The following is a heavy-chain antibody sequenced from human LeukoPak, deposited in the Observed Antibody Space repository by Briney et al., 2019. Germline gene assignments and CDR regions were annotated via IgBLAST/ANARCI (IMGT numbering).Heavy chain of an antibody. CDR2: IYYSGST. CDR3: ARHKIYDFWSDTVKYYFDY. J-gene: IGHJ4*02. CDR1: GGSISSYY. V-gene: IGHV4-59*08. D-gene: IGHD3-3*01. Sequence: SETLSLTCTVSGGSISSYYWSWIRQPPGKGLEWIGYIYYSGSTNYNPSLKSRVTISVDTSKNQFSLKLSSVTAADTAVYYCARHKIYDFWSDTVKYYFDYWGQGTLVTVSS.